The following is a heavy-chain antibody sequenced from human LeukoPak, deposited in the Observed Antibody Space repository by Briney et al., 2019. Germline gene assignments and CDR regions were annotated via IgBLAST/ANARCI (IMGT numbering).Heavy chain of an antibody. J-gene: IGHJ4*02. CDR2: IIPIFGTA. V-gene: IGHV1-69*13. CDR3: ATNYYDSSGYYYGSDY. D-gene: IGHD3-22*01. Sequence: SVKVSCKASGGTFSSYAISWVRQAPGQGLEWMGGIIPIFGTANYAQKFQGRVTITADESTSTAYMELSSLRSEDTAVYYCATNYYDSSGYYYGSDYWGQGTLVTVSS. CDR1: GGTFSSYA.